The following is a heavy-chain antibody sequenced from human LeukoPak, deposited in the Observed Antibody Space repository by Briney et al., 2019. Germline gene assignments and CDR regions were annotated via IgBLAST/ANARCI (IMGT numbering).Heavy chain of an antibody. D-gene: IGHD3-16*01. J-gene: IGHJ6*03. CDR2: ISAGAITI. CDR1: GFTFNVYD. Sequence: GGSLRLSCAASGFTFNVYDMNWVRQAPGKGLEWVSYISAGAITIYYADSVKGRFTISRDNSKNTLYLQMNSLRVEDTAVYYCAKAPRFGDHATEYYYYYMHVWGKGTTVTVSS. V-gene: IGHV3-48*03. CDR3: AKAPRFGDHATEYYYYYMHV.